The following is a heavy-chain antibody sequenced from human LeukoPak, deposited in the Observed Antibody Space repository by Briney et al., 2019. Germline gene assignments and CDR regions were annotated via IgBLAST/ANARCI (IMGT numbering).Heavy chain of an antibody. Sequence: PGGSLRLSCAASGFTFSTYSMIWVRQAPGKGLEWVASISYDERNKYYVDSVKGRFTISRDNSKNTLYLQMISLRVEDTAVYYCAKGSNSGYYYFDYWGQGTLVTVSS. V-gene: IGHV3-30*18. CDR2: ISYDERNK. D-gene: IGHD6-19*01. J-gene: IGHJ4*02. CDR1: GFTFSTYS. CDR3: AKGSNSGYYYFDY.